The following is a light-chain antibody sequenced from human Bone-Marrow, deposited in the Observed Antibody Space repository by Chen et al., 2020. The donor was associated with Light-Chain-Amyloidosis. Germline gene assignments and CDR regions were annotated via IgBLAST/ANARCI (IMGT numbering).Light chain of an antibody. Sequence: QSALTQPASVSGSPGQSITISCTGTSSDIGTYSLVSWYQHHPGKAPKLMIDGVTKRPSGVSDRLSGSRYGNTASLTISVLQAEDEADYYWCAYAGSNTFLFGGGTKLTVL. CDR1: SSDIGTYSL. V-gene: IGLV2-23*02. CDR3: CAYAGSNTFL. CDR2: GVT. J-gene: IGLJ2*01.